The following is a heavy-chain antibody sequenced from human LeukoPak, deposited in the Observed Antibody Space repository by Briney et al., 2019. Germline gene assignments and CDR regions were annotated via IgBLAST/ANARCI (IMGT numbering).Heavy chain of an antibody. V-gene: IGHV3-11*05. CDR1: GFTFSDYY. CDR2: INIVSDYT. Sequence: PGGSLRLSCAASGFTFSDYYMSWIRQAPGKGLEWVSYINIVSDYTYYADSVKGRFTISRDNPKNSLFLQMNSLRAEDTAVYYCARGLYGLDVWGQGTTVTVSS. J-gene: IGHJ6*02. CDR3: ARGLYGLDV.